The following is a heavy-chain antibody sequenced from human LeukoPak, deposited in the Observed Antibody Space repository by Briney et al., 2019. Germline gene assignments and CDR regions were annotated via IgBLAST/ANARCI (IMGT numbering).Heavy chain of an antibody. D-gene: IGHD2-2*01. CDR1: GYTFTGYY. V-gene: IGHV1-46*01. CDR2: INPSGGST. CDR3: ASTSSTNIDY. J-gene: IGHJ4*02. Sequence: ASVKVSCKASGYTFTGYYMHWVRQAPGQGLEWMGIINPSGGSTSYAQKFQGRVTMTRDTSTSTVYMELSSLRSEDTAVYYCASTSSTNIDYWGQGTLVTVSS.